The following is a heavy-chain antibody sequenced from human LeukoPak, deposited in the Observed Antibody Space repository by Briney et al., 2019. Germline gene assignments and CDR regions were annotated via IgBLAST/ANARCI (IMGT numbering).Heavy chain of an antibody. CDR3: ARDECPLWSISCHRGFDP. V-gene: IGHV4-39*07. CDR1: GDSISSSTYY. D-gene: IGHD2-2*02. CDR2: ISYSGSS. Sequence: SETLSLTCTVSGDSISSSTYYWGWVRQPPGKGLEWIGSISYSGSSYYTPSLRSRVTVSIDTSKNQFSLKMSSVTAADTAVYYCARDECPLWSISCHRGFDPWGQGLLVTVSS. J-gene: IGHJ5*02.